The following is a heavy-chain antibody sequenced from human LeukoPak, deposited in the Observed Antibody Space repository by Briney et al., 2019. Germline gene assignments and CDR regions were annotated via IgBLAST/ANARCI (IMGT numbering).Heavy chain of an antibody. CDR2: ISSSGSTI. CDR1: GFTFSSYE. J-gene: IGHJ4*02. Sequence: PGGSLRLSCAASGFTFSSYEMNWVRQAPGKGLEWVSYISSSGSTIYYADSVKGRFTISRDDAKNSLYLQMSSLRAEDTAVYYCARDLVAVAHFVSWGQGTLVTVSS. D-gene: IGHD6-19*01. CDR3: ARDLVAVAHFVS. V-gene: IGHV3-48*03.